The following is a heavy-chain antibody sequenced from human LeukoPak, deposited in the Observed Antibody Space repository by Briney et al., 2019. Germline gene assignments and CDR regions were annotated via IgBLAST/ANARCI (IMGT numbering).Heavy chain of an antibody. Sequence: SETLSLTCTASGGSISSYYWSWIRQPAGKGLEWIGRIYTSGSTNYNPSLKSRVTISVDTSKNLFSLKLNSVTGADTAVYYCARSQEITYSGYDYFWFDPWGQGTLVTVSS. CDR2: IYTSGST. V-gene: IGHV4-4*07. CDR1: GGSISSYY. CDR3: ARSQEITYSGYDYFWFDP. D-gene: IGHD5-12*01. J-gene: IGHJ5*02.